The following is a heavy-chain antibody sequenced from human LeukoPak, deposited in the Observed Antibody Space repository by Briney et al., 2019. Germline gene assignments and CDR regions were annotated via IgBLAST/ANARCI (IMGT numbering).Heavy chain of an antibody. CDR2: MSYSGTT. CDR1: VASISDYY. Sequence: PETLSLTCTVSVASISDYYWSWIPPPPRKGLEWIGYMSYSGTTNYNPSLKSRVTISVGTSRTQFSLNLSSVTAADTAVYYCARRLAAGLHDYWGQGTLVTVSS. J-gene: IGHJ4*02. CDR3: ARRLAAGLHDY. V-gene: IGHV4-59*08. D-gene: IGHD6-13*01.